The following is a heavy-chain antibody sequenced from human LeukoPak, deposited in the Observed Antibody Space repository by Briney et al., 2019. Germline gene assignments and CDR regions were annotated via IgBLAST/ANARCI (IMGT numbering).Heavy chain of an antibody. V-gene: IGHV1-69*06. J-gene: IGHJ6*03. D-gene: IGHD2-2*01. CDR3: ARILNYCSSTSCFFYYYYMDV. CDR1: RGTFSSYA. CDR2: IIPIFGTA. Sequence: SVKVSCKASRGTFSSYAISWVRQAPGQGLEWMGRIIPIFGTANYAQKFQGRVTITADKSTSTAYMELSSLRSEDTAVYYCARILNYCSSTSCFFYYYYMDVWGKGTTVTVSS.